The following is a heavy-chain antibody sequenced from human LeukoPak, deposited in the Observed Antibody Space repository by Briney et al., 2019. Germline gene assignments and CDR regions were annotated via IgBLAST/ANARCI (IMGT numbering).Heavy chain of an antibody. CDR2: IGGSGGCT. D-gene: IGHD3-22*01. CDR1: GFTFSNYA. V-gene: IGHV3-23*01. CDR3: ASRNYYDSSGFYCPYYFDY. J-gene: IGHJ4*02. Sequence: GGSLRLSCAASGFTFSNYAMSWVRQAPGKGLEWVSGIGGSGGCTYYAHFVKGRFTISRDNSKNTLYLYMNSLRAEDTAVYYCASRNYYDSSGFYCPYYFDYWGQGTLVTVSS.